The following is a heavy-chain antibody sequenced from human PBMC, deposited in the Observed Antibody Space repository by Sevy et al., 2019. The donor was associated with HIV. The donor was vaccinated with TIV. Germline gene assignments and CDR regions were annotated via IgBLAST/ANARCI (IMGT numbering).Heavy chain of an antibody. V-gene: IGHV3-49*03. CDR1: GFTFGDYA. CDR2: IRSKAYGGTT. Sequence: GGSLRLSCTASGFTFGDYAMSWFRQAPGKGLEWVGFIRSKAYGGTTEYAASVKGRFTISRDDSKSIAYLQMKSLKTEETAVYYCTNVLRYFDWLPAFDYWGQGTLVTVSS. CDR3: TNVLRYFDWLPAFDY. D-gene: IGHD3-9*01. J-gene: IGHJ4*02.